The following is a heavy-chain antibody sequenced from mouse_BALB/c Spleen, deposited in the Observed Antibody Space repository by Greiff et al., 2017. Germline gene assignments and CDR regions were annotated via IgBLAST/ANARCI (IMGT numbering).Heavy chain of an antibody. CDR2: ISTYYGDA. J-gene: IGHJ3*01. CDR3: AREEITTASFAY. CDR1: GYTFTDYA. V-gene: IGHV1S137*01. D-gene: IGHD1-1*01. Sequence: QVQLQQSGAELVRPGVSVKISCKGSGYTFTDYAMHWVKQSHAKSLEWIGVISTYYGDASYNQKFKGKATMTVDKSSSTAYMELARLTSEDSAIYYCAREEITTASFAYWGQGTLVTVSA.